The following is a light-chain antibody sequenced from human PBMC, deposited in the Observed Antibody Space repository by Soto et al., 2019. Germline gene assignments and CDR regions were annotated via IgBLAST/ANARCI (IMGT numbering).Light chain of an antibody. CDR2: XXX. CDR3: SSYAGSNNLV. V-gene: IGLV2-8*01. CDR1: SSDVGGYNY. Sequence: QSVLTQPPSASGSPGQSVTISCTGTSSDVGGYNYVSWYQQHPGKAPNLMIYXXXXXXXXXXXXXXXSKSGNTASLTVSGXXAEXXXXXYCSSYAGSNNLVFGGGTKLTVL. J-gene: IGLJ2*01.